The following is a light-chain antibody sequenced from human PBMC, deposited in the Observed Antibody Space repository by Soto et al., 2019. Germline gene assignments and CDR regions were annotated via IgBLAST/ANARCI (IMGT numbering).Light chain of an antibody. V-gene: IGKV1-5*03. J-gene: IGKJ1*01. CDR3: QQYNNYGSWT. CDR1: QSISAG. Sequence: DIQMTQSPSTLSASVGDRVTITCWASQSISAGLAWYQQKPGKAPKLLIYKASSLESGVPSRFSGSGSGTEFTLTISSLQPDDFATYYCQQYNNYGSWTFGQGTKVEIK. CDR2: KAS.